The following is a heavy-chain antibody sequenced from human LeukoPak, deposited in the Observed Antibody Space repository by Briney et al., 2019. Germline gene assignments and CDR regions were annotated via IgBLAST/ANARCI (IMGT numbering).Heavy chain of an antibody. J-gene: IGHJ4*02. CDR2: IYYSGST. D-gene: IGHD2-15*01. V-gene: IGHV4-59*01. CDR1: GGSISSYY. Sequence: SETLSLTCTVSGGSISSYYWSWIRQPPGKGLEWIGYIYYSGSTNYNPSLKSRVTISVDTSKNQFSLKLSSVTAADTAVYYCARGRGPLDYWGQGTLVTVSS. CDR3: ARGRGPLDY.